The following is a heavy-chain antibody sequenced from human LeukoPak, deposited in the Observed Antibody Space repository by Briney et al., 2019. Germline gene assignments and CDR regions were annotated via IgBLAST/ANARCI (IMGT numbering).Heavy chain of an antibody. CDR1: GGSFSSYA. CDR3: ASVLSGIAVAGSFDP. V-gene: IGHV1-69*04. J-gene: IGHJ5*02. CDR2: IIPILGIA. Sequence: SVKVSCKASGGSFSSYAISWVRQSPGQGLEWMGRIIPILGIANYAQKFQGRVTITADKSTSTAYMELSSLRSEDTAVYYCASVLSGIAVAGSFDPWGQGTLVTVSS. D-gene: IGHD6-19*01.